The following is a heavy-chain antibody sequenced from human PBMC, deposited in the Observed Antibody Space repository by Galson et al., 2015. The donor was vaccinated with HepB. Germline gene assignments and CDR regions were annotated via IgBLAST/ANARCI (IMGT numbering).Heavy chain of an antibody. Sequence: SLRLSCAGSEFTFEDYVISWFRQAPGKGLEWLGFIRTKSYGGTTEYAASVKGRVIIPRGDSDSVASPQMNSLDTDDTAVYYCSRKIGAPEYDYYGLDVWGQGTTVTVSS. V-gene: IGHV3-49*03. CDR3: SRKIGAPEYDYYGLDV. J-gene: IGHJ6*02. D-gene: IGHD2/OR15-2a*01. CDR1: EFTFEDYV. CDR2: IRTKSYGGTT.